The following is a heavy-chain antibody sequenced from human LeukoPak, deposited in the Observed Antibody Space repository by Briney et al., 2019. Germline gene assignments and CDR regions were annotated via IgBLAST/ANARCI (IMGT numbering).Heavy chain of an antibody. CDR2: ISSSSSYI. V-gene: IGHV3-21*01. Sequence: GESLRLSCAASGFTFSSYSMNWVRQAPGKGLEWVSSISSSSSYIYYADSVKGRFTISRDNAKNSLYLQMNSLRAEDTAVYYCARELYDILTGYYIPNYYYYGMDVWGQGTTVTVSS. CDR1: GFTFSSYS. J-gene: IGHJ6*02. CDR3: ARELYDILTGYYIPNYYYYGMDV. D-gene: IGHD3-9*01.